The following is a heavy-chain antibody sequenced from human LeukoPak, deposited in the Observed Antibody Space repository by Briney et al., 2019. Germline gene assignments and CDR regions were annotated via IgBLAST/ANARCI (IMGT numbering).Heavy chain of an antibody. Sequence: ASVKVSCKVSGYTLTELSMHWVRQAPGKGLEWMGGFDPEDGETIYAQKFQGRVTMTEDTSTDTAYMELSSLRSEDTAVYYCATFIVVVPAAPLDYYYGMDVWGQGTTVTVSS. CDR2: FDPEDGET. V-gene: IGHV1-24*01. CDR3: ATFIVVVPAAPLDYYYGMDV. CDR1: GYTLTELS. J-gene: IGHJ6*02. D-gene: IGHD2-2*01.